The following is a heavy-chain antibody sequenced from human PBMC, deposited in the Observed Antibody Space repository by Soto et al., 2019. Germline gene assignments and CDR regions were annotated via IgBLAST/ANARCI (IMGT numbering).Heavy chain of an antibody. CDR3: ANKGYCSGGSCYWGYYYYYGMDV. V-gene: IGHV3-23*01. CDR2: ISGSGGST. J-gene: IGHJ6*02. CDR1: GFTFSSYA. D-gene: IGHD2-15*01. Sequence: GGSLRLSCAASGFTFSSYAMSWVRQAPGKGLEWVSAISGSGGSTYYADSVKGRFTISRDNSKNTLYRQMNSLRAEDTAVYYCANKGYCSGGSCYWGYYYYYGMDVWGQGTTVTVSS.